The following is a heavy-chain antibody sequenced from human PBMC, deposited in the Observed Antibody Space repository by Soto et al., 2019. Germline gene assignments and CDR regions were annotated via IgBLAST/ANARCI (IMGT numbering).Heavy chain of an antibody. V-gene: IGHV4-30-4*01. CDR2: IYKSATT. Sequence: SETLSLTCSVSGDSISTVDYFWAWIRQPPGQALEYIGYIYKSATTYYNPSFEGRVAISLDTSKSHFSLNVTSVTAADTAVYFCARGRYCLTGRCFPNWLDSWGQGTLGTVSS. CDR3: ARGRYCLTGRCFPNWLDS. D-gene: IGHD2-15*01. J-gene: IGHJ5*01. CDR1: GDSISTVDYF.